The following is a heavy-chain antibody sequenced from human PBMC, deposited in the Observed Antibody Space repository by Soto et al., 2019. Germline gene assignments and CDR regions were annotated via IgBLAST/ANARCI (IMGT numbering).Heavy chain of an antibody. J-gene: IGHJ4*02. CDR3: ARCGVPAAIFFSDFFDY. D-gene: IGHD2-2*01. Sequence: GGSLRLSCAASGFTFSSYAMSWVRQAPGKGLEWVSAISGSGGSTYYADSVKGRFTIARDKSKNTLYLQMNSLRAEDTAVYYLARCGVPAAIFFSDFFDYWGQGTLVTVSS. V-gene: IGHV3-23*01. CDR1: GFTFSSYA. CDR2: ISGSGGST.